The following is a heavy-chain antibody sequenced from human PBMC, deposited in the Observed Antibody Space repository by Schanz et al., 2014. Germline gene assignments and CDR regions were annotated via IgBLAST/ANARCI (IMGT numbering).Heavy chain of an antibody. CDR3: ARDHTTESYYSAGPPIDY. V-gene: IGHV3-30*04. J-gene: IGHJ4*02. D-gene: IGHD1-26*01. Sequence: QERLVESGGGVVQPGRSLRLSCAASGFTFSSYALHWVRQAPGKGLEWVAFVPFDGSQKFYADSVKGRFTISRDNAKNSLYLQMNSLRAEDTAVYYCARDHTTESYYSAGPPIDYWGQGTLLTVSS. CDR1: GFTFSSYA. CDR2: VPFDGSQK.